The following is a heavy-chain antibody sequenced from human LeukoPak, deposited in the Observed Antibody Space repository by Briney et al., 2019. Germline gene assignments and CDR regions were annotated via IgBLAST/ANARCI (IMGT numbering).Heavy chain of an antibody. J-gene: IGHJ4*02. CDR2: ISGSGGST. CDR3: AKVPDCSSTSCAYYFDY. Sequence: GGSLRLSCAASGFTFSSYAMSWVRQAPGKGLEWVSAISGSGGSTCYADSVKGRFTISRDNSKNTLYLQMNSLRAEDTAVYYCAKVPDCSSTSCAYYFDYWGQGTLVTVSS. V-gene: IGHV3-23*01. D-gene: IGHD2-2*01. CDR1: GFTFSSYA.